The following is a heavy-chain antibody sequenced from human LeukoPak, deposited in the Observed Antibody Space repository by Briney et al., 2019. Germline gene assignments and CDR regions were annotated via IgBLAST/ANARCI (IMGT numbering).Heavy chain of an antibody. CDR2: ITTGGGT. J-gene: IGHJ5*02. Sequence: PGGSLRLSCAASGFSFSNYPMSWVRQAPGKGLEWVSAITTGGGTYYAGSVKGRFSISRDNSKNTVYLQMNSLRVEDTAVYYCAKEDFSDHTTGFGPWGQRTLVTVSS. V-gene: IGHV3-23*01. CDR3: AKEDFSDHTTGFGP. D-gene: IGHD1-1*01. CDR1: GFSFSNYP.